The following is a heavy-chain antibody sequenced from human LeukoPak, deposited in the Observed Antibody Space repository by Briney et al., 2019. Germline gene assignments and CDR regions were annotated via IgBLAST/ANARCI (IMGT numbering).Heavy chain of an antibody. Sequence: SGGSLRLSCAGSGFTFSDYYMSWIRQAPGKGLEWVAHISSTGGTTVYADSAKGRFTISRNNAKNSVYLQMNSLRAEDAAVYYCARIYYYGSGTGEYWGQGTLITVSS. J-gene: IGHJ4*02. CDR1: GFTFSDYY. V-gene: IGHV3-11*04. D-gene: IGHD3-10*01. CDR2: ISSTGGTT. CDR3: ARIYYYGSGTGEY.